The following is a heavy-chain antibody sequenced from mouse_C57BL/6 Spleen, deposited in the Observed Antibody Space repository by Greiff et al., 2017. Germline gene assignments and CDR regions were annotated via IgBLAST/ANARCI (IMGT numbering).Heavy chain of an antibody. CDR1: GYTFTSYW. D-gene: IGHD2-2*01. CDR2: IHPSDSDT. Sequence: QVQLQQPGAELVKPGASVKVSCKASGYTFTSYWMHWVKQRPGQGLEWIGRIHPSDSDTNYNQKFKGKATLTVDNSSSTAYMQLSSLTSEDSAVYYCAIERGIYYGYDSEAWFAYWGQGTLVTVSA. CDR3: AIERGIYYGYDSEAWFAY. J-gene: IGHJ3*01. V-gene: IGHV1-74*01.